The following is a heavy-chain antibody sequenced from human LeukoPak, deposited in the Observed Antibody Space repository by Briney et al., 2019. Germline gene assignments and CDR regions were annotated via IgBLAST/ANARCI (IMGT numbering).Heavy chain of an antibody. CDR3: ARAHYYYDSSGYPYFDY. V-gene: IGHV3-53*01. J-gene: IGHJ4*02. D-gene: IGHD3-22*01. CDR2: IYSGGST. Sequence: PGGSLRLSCAASGFTVSSNYMSWVRQAPGKGLEWVSVIYSGGSTYYADSAKGRFTISRDNSKNTLYLQMNSLRAEDTAVYYCARAHYYYDSSGYPYFDYWGQGTLVTVSS. CDR1: GFTVSSNY.